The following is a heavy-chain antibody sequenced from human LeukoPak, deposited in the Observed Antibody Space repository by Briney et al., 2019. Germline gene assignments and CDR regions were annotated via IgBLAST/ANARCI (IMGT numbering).Heavy chain of an antibody. CDR1: GGSISSYY. V-gene: IGHV4-4*07. J-gene: IGHJ2*01. CDR2: IYTSGST. CDR3: ARVSGRYDFWSGPPNWYFDL. Sequence: KASQTLSLTCTVSGGSISSYYWSWIRQPAGKGLEWIGRIYTSGSTNYNPSLKSRVTMSVDTSKNQFSLKLSSVTAADTAVYYCARVSGRYDFWSGPPNWYFDLWGRGTLVTVSS. D-gene: IGHD3-3*01.